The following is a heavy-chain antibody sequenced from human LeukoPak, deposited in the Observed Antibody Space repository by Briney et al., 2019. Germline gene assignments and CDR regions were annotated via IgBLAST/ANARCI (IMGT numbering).Heavy chain of an antibody. CDR2: INHSGST. V-gene: IGHV4-34*01. CDR3: ARESGRRSIFGVVINP. D-gene: IGHD3-3*01. Sequence: SETLSLTCAVYGGSFSGYYWSWIRQPPGKGLEWMGEINHSGSTNYNPSLKSRVTISVDTSKNQFSLRLSSVTAADTTVYYCARESGRRSIFGVVINPWGQGTLVTVSS. CDR1: GGSFSGYY. J-gene: IGHJ5*02.